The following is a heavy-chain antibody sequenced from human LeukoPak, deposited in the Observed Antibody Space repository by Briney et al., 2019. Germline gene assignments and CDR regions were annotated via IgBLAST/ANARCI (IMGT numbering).Heavy chain of an antibody. CDR3: ARAIGYCSSTSCYMGDY. J-gene: IGHJ4*02. V-gene: IGHV1-18*01. CDR1: GYTFTSYD. CDR2: ISAYNGNT. D-gene: IGHD2-2*02. Sequence: ASVKVSCKASGYTFTSYDINWVRQATGQGLEWMGWISAYNGNTNYAQKLQGRVTMTTDTSTSTAYMELRSLRSDDTAVYYCARAIGYCSSTSCYMGDYWGQGTLVTVSS.